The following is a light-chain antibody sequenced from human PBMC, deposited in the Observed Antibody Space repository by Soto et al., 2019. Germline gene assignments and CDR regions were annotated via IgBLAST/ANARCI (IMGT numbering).Light chain of an antibody. CDR2: AAS. V-gene: IGKV1-17*01. J-gene: IGKJ4*01. CDR1: QGIGSD. Sequence: DIQMTQSPSSLSASVGDRVTITCRASQGIGSDLGWYQQKPGKAPKRLIYAASSLQSGVPSRFSGSGSGTEFTLTISSLQPEDFATYYGLQHNSYPPTFGGGTKVEIK. CDR3: LQHNSYPPT.